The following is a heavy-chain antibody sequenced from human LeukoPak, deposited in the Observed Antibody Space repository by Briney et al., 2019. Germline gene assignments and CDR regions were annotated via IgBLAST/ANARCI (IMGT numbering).Heavy chain of an antibody. D-gene: IGHD1-14*01. CDR3: ARDQKQPEHLYYYYYYMDV. CDR2: INPNSGGT. J-gene: IGHJ6*03. Sequence: ASVKVSCKASGYTFTGYYMHWVRQAPGQGLEWAGWINPNSGGTNYAQKFQGRVTMTRDTSISTAYMELSRLRSDDTAVYYCARDQKQPEHLYYYYYYMDVWGKGTTVTVSS. V-gene: IGHV1-2*02. CDR1: GYTFTGYY.